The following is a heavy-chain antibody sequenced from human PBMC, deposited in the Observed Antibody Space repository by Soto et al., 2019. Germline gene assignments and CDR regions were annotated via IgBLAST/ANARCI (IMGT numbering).Heavy chain of an antibody. J-gene: IGHJ6*02. CDR2: ICDSNDNT. D-gene: IGHD3-3*01. CDR1: GFSFNDYA. Sequence: PGGSLRLSCAASGFSFNDYAMSWVRQAPGKGLQWVSVICDSNDNTYYADSVKGRFTISRDNSKNTLHLQMNSLRAEDTAVYYCARVGDYDFWSGYYTVYYYYGMDDWGQGTTVTVSS. CDR3: ARVGDYDFWSGYYTVYYYYGMDD. V-gene: IGHV3-23*01.